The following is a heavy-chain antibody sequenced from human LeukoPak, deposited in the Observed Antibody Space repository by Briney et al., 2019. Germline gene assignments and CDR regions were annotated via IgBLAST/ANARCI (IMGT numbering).Heavy chain of an antibody. J-gene: IGHJ4*02. CDR3: ARGGGSYYGTDY. CDR1: GGSISSYY. D-gene: IGHD1-26*01. Sequence: SETLSLTCTVSGGSISSYYWSWIRQPPGKGLEWIGYIYYSGSTNYNPSLKSRVTISVDTSKNRFSLKLSSVTAADTAVYYCARGGGSYYGTDYWGQGTLVTVSS. V-gene: IGHV4-59*01. CDR2: IYYSGST.